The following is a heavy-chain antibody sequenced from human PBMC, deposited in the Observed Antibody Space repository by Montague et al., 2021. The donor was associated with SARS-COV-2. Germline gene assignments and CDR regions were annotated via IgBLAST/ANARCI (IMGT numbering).Heavy chain of an antibody. Sequence: TLSLTCTVSGGSISNGNYYWSWVRQPPGKGLEWIGYIYHTGSAYYNPSLKSRVTISVDTSRDQLSLTLRSVTAADTAVYYCTRDVEEFSIGYYYFDCWGQGTLVTVSS. V-gene: IGHV4-30-4*08. CDR1: GGSISNGNYY. D-gene: IGHD3-3*01. J-gene: IGHJ4*02. CDR3: TRDVEEFSIGYYYFDC. CDR2: IYHTGSA.